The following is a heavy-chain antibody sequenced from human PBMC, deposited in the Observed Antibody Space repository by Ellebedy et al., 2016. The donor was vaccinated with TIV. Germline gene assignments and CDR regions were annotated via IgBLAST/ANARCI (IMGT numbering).Heavy chain of an antibody. D-gene: IGHD3-3*01. CDR1: GYTFTNYY. CDR3: ARGRISQSGYEAFDY. V-gene: IGHV1-2*02. Sequence: ASVKVSXKASGYTFTNYYIHWVRQAPGQGLEWMGWVNPDRGGTNYAQKFQGRITTSRDTSINTAYMELRRLTSDDTAVYYCARGRISQSGYEAFDYWGQGTLVTVSS. J-gene: IGHJ4*02. CDR2: VNPDRGGT.